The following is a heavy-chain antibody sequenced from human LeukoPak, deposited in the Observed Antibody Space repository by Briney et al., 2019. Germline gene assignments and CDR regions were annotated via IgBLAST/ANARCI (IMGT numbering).Heavy chain of an antibody. J-gene: IGHJ4*02. Sequence: SETLSLTCTVSGGSISSYYWSWIRQPPGKGPEWIGYIYYSGSTNYNPSLKSRVTISVDTSKNQFSLKLSSVTAADTAVYYCASSPGYSSSRAFDYWGQGTLVTVSS. V-gene: IGHV4-59*08. D-gene: IGHD6-13*01. CDR1: GGSISSYY. CDR3: ASSPGYSSSRAFDY. CDR2: IYYSGST.